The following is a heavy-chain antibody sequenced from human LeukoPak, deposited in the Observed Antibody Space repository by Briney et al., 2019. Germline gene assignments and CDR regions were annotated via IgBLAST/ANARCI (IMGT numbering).Heavy chain of an antibody. D-gene: IGHD3-10*01. J-gene: IGHJ4*02. CDR1: GFTFSNYG. Sequence: GGSLRLSCAASGFTFSNYGMHWVRQAPGKGLEWVAVIWYDGGNKYYADSVKGRFTISRDNSKNTLYLQMNSLRAEDTAVYYCAKEGDGYSFDYWGQGTLVTVSS. V-gene: IGHV3-33*06. CDR2: IWYDGGNK. CDR3: AKEGDGYSFDY.